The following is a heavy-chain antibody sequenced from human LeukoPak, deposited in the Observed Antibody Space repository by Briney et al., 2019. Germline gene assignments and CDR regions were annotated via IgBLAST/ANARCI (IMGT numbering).Heavy chain of an antibody. J-gene: IGHJ4*02. D-gene: IGHD6-13*01. V-gene: IGHV3-20*04. CDR2: INWNGGST. CDR1: GFTFDDYA. Sequence: GGSLRLSCAACGFTFDDYAMSWVRQAPGKGLEWVSVINWNGGSTGHADSVKGRFTISRDNAKKSLYLQMNSLRVEDTALYYCARGLAAAGTPYWGQGTLVTVSS. CDR3: ARGLAAAGTPY.